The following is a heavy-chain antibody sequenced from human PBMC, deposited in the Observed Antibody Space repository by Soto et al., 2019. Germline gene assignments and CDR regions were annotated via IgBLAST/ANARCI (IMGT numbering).Heavy chain of an antibody. CDR2: IYYSGST. J-gene: IGHJ3*02. D-gene: IGHD3-16*01. CDR3: AGGLTEGGGYRNAFDI. V-gene: IGHV4-61*01. Sequence: QVQLQESGPGLVKPSETLSLTCTVSGGSVSSGSYYWSWIRQPPGKGLEWIGYIYYSGSTNYNPPLKSRVTISVDTSKNQFSLKLSSVTAADTAVYYCAGGLTEGGGYRNAFDIWGQGTMVTVSS. CDR1: GGSVSSGSYY.